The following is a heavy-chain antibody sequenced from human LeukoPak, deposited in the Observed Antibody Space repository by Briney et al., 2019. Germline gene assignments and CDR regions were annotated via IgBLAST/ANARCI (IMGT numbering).Heavy chain of an antibody. J-gene: IGHJ4*02. CDR1: GFTLDDYA. CDR3: AKAYDVLTGYYDY. Sequence: GRSLRLSCAVSGFTLDDYAVHWDWQTPWKGLEWDSGISWNSGSIGYADSVKGRFTISRDNAKNSLYLQINSLRAEDTALYYCAKAYDVLTGYYDYWGQGTLVTVSS. CDR2: ISWNSGSI. D-gene: IGHD3-9*01. V-gene: IGHV3-9*01.